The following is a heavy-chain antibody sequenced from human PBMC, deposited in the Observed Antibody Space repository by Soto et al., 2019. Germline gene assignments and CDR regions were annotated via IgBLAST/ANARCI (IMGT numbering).Heavy chain of an antibody. D-gene: IGHD5-12*01. Sequence: EVHLVESGGGLVKPGGSLRLTCAASGFSFIEAWMNWVRQVPGKGLEWVGHIKSRPAGGTTVYAAPVQGRFSISRDDSRNTVYLQRNSLRTEDTALYYCVRYSPGYSRGADDWGQGTLVTVSS. V-gene: IGHV3-15*07. CDR3: VRYSPGYSRGADD. CDR2: IKSRPAGGTT. CDR1: GFSFIEAW. J-gene: IGHJ4*02.